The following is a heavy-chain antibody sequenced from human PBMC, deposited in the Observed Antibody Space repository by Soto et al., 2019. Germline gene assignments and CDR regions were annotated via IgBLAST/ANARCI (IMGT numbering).Heavy chain of an antibody. Sequence: EVQLVESGGGLVKPGGSLRLSCAGSGFTFSNAWMSWVRRAPGKGLEWVGRIKSDAYGGAIDYAAPVKGRFTISRDDSKNTLFLQMNNLRAEDAAVYSCTTTKGRLEPPTSASWGEGTPVIVSS. CDR1: GFTFSNAW. CDR2: IKSDAYGGAI. J-gene: IGHJ5*02. V-gene: IGHV3-15*01. CDR3: TTTKGRLEPPTSAS. D-gene: IGHD2-8*01.